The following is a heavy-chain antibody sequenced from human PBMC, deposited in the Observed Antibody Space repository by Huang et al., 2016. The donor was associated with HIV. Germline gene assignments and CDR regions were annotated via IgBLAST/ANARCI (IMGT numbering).Heavy chain of an antibody. Sequence: QVQLEESGGGVVQPGGSLRLSCAASGINFGIYGMHWVSQAPGKGLEWVGYNRYNGNNDYYADSVKGRFTISRDNSRNRGLLDMNTLRVEGTGIYYCAKELKDVSVGYGIYFDNWGQGTLVTVSS. J-gene: IGHJ4*02. CDR1: GINFGIYG. V-gene: IGHV3-30*02. CDR3: AKELKDVSVGYGIYFDN. D-gene: IGHD4-17*01. CDR2: NRYNGNND.